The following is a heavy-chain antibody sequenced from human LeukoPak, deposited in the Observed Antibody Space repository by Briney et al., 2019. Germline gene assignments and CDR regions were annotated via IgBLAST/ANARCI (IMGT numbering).Heavy chain of an antibody. CDR3: VRESGSYYGSGTYLLFDY. CDR2: IYYSGST. D-gene: IGHD3-10*01. J-gene: IGHJ4*02. Sequence: SQTLSLTCTVSGGSIRSGTHYWSWIRQPPGKGLEWIGYIYYSGSTYYNPSLKRRVTMSVDTSKNQFSLKLSSVTAADTAVYFCVRESGSYYGSGTYLLFDYWGQGTLVTVSS. V-gene: IGHV4-31*03. CDR1: GGSIRSGTHY.